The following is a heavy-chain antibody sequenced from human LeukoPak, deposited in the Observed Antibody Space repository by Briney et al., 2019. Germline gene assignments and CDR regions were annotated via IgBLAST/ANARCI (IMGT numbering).Heavy chain of an antibody. CDR3: AKKSNYGSGSNNWFDP. D-gene: IGHD3-10*01. V-gene: IGHV3-30*18. J-gene: IGHJ5*02. Sequence: GGSLRLSCAASGFTFSSYGMHWVRQAPGKGLEWVAVISYDGSNKYYADSVKGRFTISRDNSKNTLYLQMNSLRAEDTAVYYCAKKSNYGSGSNNWFDPWGQGTLVTVSS. CDR1: GFTFSSYG. CDR2: ISYDGSNK.